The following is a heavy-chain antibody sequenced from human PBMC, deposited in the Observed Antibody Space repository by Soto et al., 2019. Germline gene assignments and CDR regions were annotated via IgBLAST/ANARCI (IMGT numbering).Heavy chain of an antibody. CDR2: IIPIFGTA. CDR1: GGTFSSYA. Sequence: GASVKVSCKASGGTFSSYAISWVRQAPGQGLEWMGGIIPIFGTANYAQKFQGRVTITADESTSTAYMELSSLRSEDTAVYYCARDLIPQLELQWVGDYYYYYGMDVWGQGTTVTVSS. J-gene: IGHJ6*02. D-gene: IGHD1-7*01. CDR3: ARDLIPQLELQWVGDYYYYYGMDV. V-gene: IGHV1-69*13.